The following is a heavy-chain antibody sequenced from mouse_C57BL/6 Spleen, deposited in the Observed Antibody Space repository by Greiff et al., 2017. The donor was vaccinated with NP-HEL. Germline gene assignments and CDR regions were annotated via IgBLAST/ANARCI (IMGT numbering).Heavy chain of an antibody. V-gene: IGHV3-6*01. Sequence: DVQLQESGPGLVKPSQSLSLTCSVTGYSITSGYYWNWIRQFPGNKLVWMGYISYDGSNNYHQSLKNRISITRDTSKNQFFLKLNSVTTEDIATYYCTGIYYGNFLYFDYWSQGTTLTVSS. CDR3: TGIYYGNFLYFDY. CDR2: ISYDGSN. J-gene: IGHJ2*01. D-gene: IGHD2-1*01. CDR1: GYSITSGYY.